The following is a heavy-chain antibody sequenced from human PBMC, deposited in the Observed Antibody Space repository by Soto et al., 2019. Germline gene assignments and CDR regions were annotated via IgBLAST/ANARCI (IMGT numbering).Heavy chain of an antibody. CDR3: AKDLDSGSGAYYSYGMDV. J-gene: IGHJ6*02. CDR2: ISWSSGST. Sequence: EVQLVESGGGLVQPGRSLRLSCAASGFTFDDYAMHWVRQAPGKGLEWISGISWSSGSTDYADSVKGRFTISRDNARNCLYLQMSSLRAEDTALYCCAKDLDSGSGAYYSYGMDVWGQGTTVTVSS. D-gene: IGHD1-26*01. CDR1: GFTFDDYA. V-gene: IGHV3-9*01.